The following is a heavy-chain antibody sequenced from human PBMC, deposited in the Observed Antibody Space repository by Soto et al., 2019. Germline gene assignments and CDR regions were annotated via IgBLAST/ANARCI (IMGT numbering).Heavy chain of an antibody. CDR3: ARAGPLSIAARPFDY. CDR1: GGSFSGYY. V-gene: IGHV4-34*01. Sequence: SETLSLTCAVYGGSFSGYYWSWIRQPPGKGLEWIGEINHSGSTNYNPSLKSRVTISVDTSKNQFSLKLSSVTAADTAVYYCARAGPLSIAARPFDYWGQGTLVNVSS. J-gene: IGHJ4*02. D-gene: IGHD6-6*01. CDR2: INHSGST.